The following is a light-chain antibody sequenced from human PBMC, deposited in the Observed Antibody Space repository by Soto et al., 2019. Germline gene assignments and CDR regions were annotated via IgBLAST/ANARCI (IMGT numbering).Light chain of an antibody. V-gene: IGKV3-15*01. CDR3: QQHNNWPPIT. Sequence: EILMAQSPATLSVSPGARGTLSCRASQGVSSNLAWYQQKPGQAPRLLMYGSSIRATGIPARFSGSGSGTEFTLTISSLQSEDFAVYYCQQHNNWPPITFGQGTKVDIK. CDR2: GSS. J-gene: IGKJ1*01. CDR1: QGVSSN.